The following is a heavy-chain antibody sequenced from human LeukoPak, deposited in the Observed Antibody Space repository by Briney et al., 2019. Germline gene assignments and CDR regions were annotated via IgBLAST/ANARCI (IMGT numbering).Heavy chain of an antibody. CDR1: GYTFTSYD. CDR2: IIPIFGTA. Sequence: SVKVSCKASGYTFTSYDISWVRQAPGQGLEWMGGIIPIFGTANYAQKFQGRVTITTDESTSTAYMELSSLRSEDTAVYYCARRRGQVQYNWFDPWGQGTLVTVSS. V-gene: IGHV1-69*05. J-gene: IGHJ5*02. CDR3: ARRRGQVQYNWFDP.